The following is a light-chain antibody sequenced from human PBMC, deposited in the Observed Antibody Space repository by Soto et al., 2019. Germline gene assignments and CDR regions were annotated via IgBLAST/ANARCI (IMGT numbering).Light chain of an antibody. V-gene: IGLV2-14*03. CDR3: SSYTTRNTEV. CDR1: SSDVGAFNY. Sequence: QSVLTQPASVSGSPGQSISISWIGTSSDVGAFNYVSWYQHHPGKAPQLIIYDVTSRPSGVSNRFSASKSGNTASLTISGLQAEDEADYYCSSYTTRNTEVFGTGTKLTVL. J-gene: IGLJ1*01. CDR2: DVT.